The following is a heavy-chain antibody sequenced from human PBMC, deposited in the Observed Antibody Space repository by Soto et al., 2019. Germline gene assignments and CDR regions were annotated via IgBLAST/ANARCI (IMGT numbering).Heavy chain of an antibody. CDR3: ARAPATVTGTQPFDY. CDR1: GGSISSGGDY. CDR2: IDYSGST. D-gene: IGHD4-17*01. V-gene: IGHV4-31*03. Sequence: QVQLQESGPGLVKPSQTLSLTCTVSGGSISSGGDYWSWIRQHPGKGLEWIGYIDYSGSTYYNPSLKSRVTISVDTSKNQFFLKLNSVTAAETAVYFGARAPATVTGTQPFDYWGQGTLVTVSS. J-gene: IGHJ4*02.